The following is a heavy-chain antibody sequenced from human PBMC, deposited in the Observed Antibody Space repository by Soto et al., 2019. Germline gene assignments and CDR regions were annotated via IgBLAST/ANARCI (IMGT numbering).Heavy chain of an antibody. CDR1: GFLFSDYS. CDR3: ARLYGDYSY. Sequence: GGSLRLSCAASGFLFSDYSMNWVRQAPGKGLEWISYISTSSSTIYYADSVKGRFTTSIDSAHNSLYLQMTSLRAEDTAVYYCARLYGDYSYWGQGTLVTVSS. V-gene: IGHV3-48*01. J-gene: IGHJ4*02. D-gene: IGHD4-17*01. CDR2: ISTSSSTI.